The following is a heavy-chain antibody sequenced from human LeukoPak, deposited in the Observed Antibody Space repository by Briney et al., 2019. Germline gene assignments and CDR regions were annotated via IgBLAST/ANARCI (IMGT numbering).Heavy chain of an antibody. D-gene: IGHD6-19*01. CDR2: ISGSGGST. Sequence: GRSLRLSCAASGFTFDDYAMSWVRQAPGKGLEWVSAISGSGGSTYYADSVKGRFTISRDNSKNTLYLQMNSLRAEDTAVYYCAKGARSSGWYYVFDYWGQGTLVTVSS. CDR1: GFTFDDYA. J-gene: IGHJ4*02. CDR3: AKGARSSGWYYVFDY. V-gene: IGHV3-23*01.